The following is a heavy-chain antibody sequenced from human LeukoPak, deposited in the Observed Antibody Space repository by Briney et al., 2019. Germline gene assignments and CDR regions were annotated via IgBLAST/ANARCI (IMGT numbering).Heavy chain of an antibody. Sequence: GESLKISCEVSGYSFTSYWIGWVRQMPGKGLEWMGMIYPGDSDTRYSPSFQGQVTILADKSINTAYLQWSSLKASDTAMYYCARRLLAARGSQFDYWGQGTLVAVSS. CDR2: IYPGDSDT. J-gene: IGHJ4*02. V-gene: IGHV5-51*01. CDR3: ARRLLAARGSQFDY. CDR1: GYSFTSYW. D-gene: IGHD1-26*01.